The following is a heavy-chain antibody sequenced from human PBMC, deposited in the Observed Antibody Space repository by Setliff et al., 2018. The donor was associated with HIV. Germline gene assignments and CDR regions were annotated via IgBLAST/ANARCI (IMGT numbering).Heavy chain of an antibody. Sequence: ASVMVSCKTSGYTFTNYGISWVRQTPRQGLEWMGWINAHNGNIKYAQKFQGRVTVTTDTSTSTGYMELKSLTSDDTAVCYCARAAGYQLLGWGQGTLVTVSS. CDR1: GYTFTNYG. CDR2: INAHNGNI. V-gene: IGHV1-18*01. J-gene: IGHJ4*02. D-gene: IGHD1-1*01. CDR3: ARAAGYQLLG.